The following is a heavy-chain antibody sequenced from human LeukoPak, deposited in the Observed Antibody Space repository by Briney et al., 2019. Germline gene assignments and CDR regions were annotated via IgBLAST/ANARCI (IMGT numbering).Heavy chain of an antibody. D-gene: IGHD2-15*01. V-gene: IGHV1-18*01. CDR2: IGAYNGNT. Sequence: ASAKVSCKASGYTFTSFGISWVRQAPGQGLEWVGWIGAYNGNTNYAQKLQGRVTMTTETSTSTAYPALRSLRADDTAVYYSARAAVSASSGGSSGGFYYWGQGTLVTVSS. CDR3: ARAAVSASSGGSSGGFYY. CDR1: GYTFTSFG. J-gene: IGHJ4*02.